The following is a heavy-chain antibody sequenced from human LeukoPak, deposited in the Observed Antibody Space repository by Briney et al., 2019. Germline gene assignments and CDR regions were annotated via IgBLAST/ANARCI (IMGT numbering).Heavy chain of an antibody. Sequence: SVKVSCKASGGTFSSYAISWVRQAPGQGLEWMGGIIPIFGTANYAQKFQGRVTITADESTSTAYMELSSLRSEDTAVYYCAATPYCSSTSCYALAYNWFDPWGQGTLVTVSS. J-gene: IGHJ5*02. D-gene: IGHD2-2*01. V-gene: IGHV1-69*13. CDR1: GGTFSSYA. CDR3: AATPYCSSTSCYALAYNWFDP. CDR2: IIPIFGTA.